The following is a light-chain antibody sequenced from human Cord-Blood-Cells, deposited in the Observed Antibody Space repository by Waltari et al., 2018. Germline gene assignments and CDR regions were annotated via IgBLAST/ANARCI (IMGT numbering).Light chain of an antibody. J-gene: IGLJ2*01. CDR2: DVS. Sequence: QSALTQPAAVSGSPGQSITIPCTGTSSDVGGYNYVSCYQQHPGKAPKLMIYDVSNRPSGVSNRFSGSKSGNTASLTISGLQAEDEADYYCSSYTSSSTRVVFGGGTKLTVL. V-gene: IGLV2-14*01. CDR3: SSYTSSSTRVV. CDR1: SSDVGGYNY.